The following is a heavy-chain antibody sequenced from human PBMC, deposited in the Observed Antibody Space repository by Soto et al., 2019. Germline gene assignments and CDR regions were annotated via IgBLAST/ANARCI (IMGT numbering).Heavy chain of an antibody. D-gene: IGHD3-3*01. CDR1: GYTFSTYS. CDR3: ARLYYDYV. CDR2: ISSDSDTI. V-gene: IGHV3-48*02. J-gene: IGHJ6*02. Sequence: QLVESGGGLVQPGGSLRLSCAASGYTFSTYSMNWVRQAPGKGLEWVSYISSDSDTISYADSVRGRFTISRDDATNSLYLQLNSLRDEDTAIYYCARLYYDYVWGQGTTGTVSS.